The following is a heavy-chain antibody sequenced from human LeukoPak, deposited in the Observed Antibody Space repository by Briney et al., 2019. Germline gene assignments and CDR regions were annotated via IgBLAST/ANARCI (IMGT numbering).Heavy chain of an antibody. Sequence: SVKVSCKASGGTFSSYAISWVRQAPGQGLEWMGGIIPIFGTANYAQKFQGRVTITADESTSTAYMELSSLRSEDTAVYYCAREGIAAASVDYWGRGTLVTVSS. V-gene: IGHV1-69*01. J-gene: IGHJ4*02. D-gene: IGHD6-13*01. CDR2: IIPIFGTA. CDR1: GGTFSSYA. CDR3: AREGIAAASVDY.